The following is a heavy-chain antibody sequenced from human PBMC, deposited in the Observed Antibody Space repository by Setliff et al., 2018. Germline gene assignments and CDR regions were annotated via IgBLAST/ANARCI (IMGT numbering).Heavy chain of an antibody. CDR3: ARNLYDYVWGTYRHHDAFDI. CDR1: GGSISSSSYY. D-gene: IGHD3-16*02. V-gene: IGHV4-39*07. Sequence: SETLSLTCTVSGGSISSSSYYWGWIRQPPGKGLEWIGSIYYRGSTYYNPSLKSRVTISIDTSKNQFSLKLSSVTAADTAVYYCARNLYDYVWGTYRHHDAFDIWGQGTMVTVSS. J-gene: IGHJ3*02. CDR2: IYYRGST.